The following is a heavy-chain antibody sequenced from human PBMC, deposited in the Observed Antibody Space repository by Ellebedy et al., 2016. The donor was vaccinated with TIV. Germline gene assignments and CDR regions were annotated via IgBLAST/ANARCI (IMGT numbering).Heavy chain of an antibody. CDR3: ARAIAGTTLRRAFYFYGMDV. J-gene: IGHJ6*02. Sequence: GESLKISCAASGFTFSTYSVNWVRQAPGKGLEWVSCISSSSSFIYYADSVRGRVTISRDDAKNSLFLQMNSLRAEDTAVYYCARAIAGTTLRRAFYFYGMDVWGQGTTVTVSS. D-gene: IGHD1-20*01. CDR1: GFTFSTYS. V-gene: IGHV3-21*01. CDR2: ISSSSSFI.